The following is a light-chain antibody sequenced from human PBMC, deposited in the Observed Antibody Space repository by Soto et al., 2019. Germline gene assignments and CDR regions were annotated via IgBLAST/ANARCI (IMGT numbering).Light chain of an antibody. CDR3: QQANSCPYT. J-gene: IGKJ2*01. V-gene: IGKV1-12*01. Sequence: DIQMTQSPSYVSASEGDRVTITCRASQAISSWLAWYQQKPGKAPKLLIYAASTLQSGVPSRFSGSGSGTEFTLTISSLQPEDFATYYCQQANSCPYTFGQGTKLEIK. CDR1: QAISSW. CDR2: AAS.